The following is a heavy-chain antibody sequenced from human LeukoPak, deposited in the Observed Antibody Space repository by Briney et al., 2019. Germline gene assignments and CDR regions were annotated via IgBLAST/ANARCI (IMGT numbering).Heavy chain of an antibody. CDR3: ARGYRSGGVCYSIYFDY. V-gene: IGHV3-7*01. Sequence: GGSLRLSCAASGFSISTYWMSWVRQAPGKGLEWVANIKQDGSKKYYVDSVKGRFTMSRDNAKNSLYLQMSSLRAEDTAVYYCARGYRSGGVCYSIYFDYWGQGTLVTVSS. CDR2: IKQDGSKK. CDR1: GFSISTYW. D-gene: IGHD2-15*01. J-gene: IGHJ4*02.